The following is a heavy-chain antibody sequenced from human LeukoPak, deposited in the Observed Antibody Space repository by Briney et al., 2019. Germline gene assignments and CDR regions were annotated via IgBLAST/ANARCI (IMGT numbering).Heavy chain of an antibody. Sequence: SETLSLTCSVSGGSISSYYWSWIRQPPGKGLEWIGYIYYSGSTNYNPSLKSRVTISVDTSKNQFSLKLSSVTVADTAVYYCARGAQLKSYGMDVWGKGTTVTVSS. D-gene: IGHD3-10*01. CDR3: ARGAQLKSYGMDV. V-gene: IGHV4-59*13. J-gene: IGHJ6*04. CDR1: GGSISSYY. CDR2: IYYSGST.